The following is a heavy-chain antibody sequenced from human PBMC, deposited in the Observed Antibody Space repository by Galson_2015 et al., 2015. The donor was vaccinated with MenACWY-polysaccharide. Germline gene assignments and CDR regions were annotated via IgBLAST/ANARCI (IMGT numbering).Heavy chain of an antibody. V-gene: IGHV1-8*02. D-gene: IGHD2-2*02. J-gene: IGHJ5*02. CDR2: MNPNSGNT. Sequence: SVKVSCKASGYTFTSYAMHWVRQAPGQRLEWMGWMNPNSGNTGYAQKFQGRVTMTRDTSISTAYMELSSLRSEDTAVYYCARTVSVYCSSTSCYIGGGFDPWGPGTLVTVSS. CDR1: GYTFTSYA. CDR3: ARTVSVYCSSTSCYIGGGFDP.